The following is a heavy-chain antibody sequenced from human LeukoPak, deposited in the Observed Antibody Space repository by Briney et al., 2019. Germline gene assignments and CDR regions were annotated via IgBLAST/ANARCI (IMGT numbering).Heavy chain of an antibody. J-gene: IGHJ4*02. CDR1: GFTFSSYA. V-gene: IGHV3-23*01. D-gene: IGHD6-19*01. CDR3: ARHKRSAVAGRLMDY. Sequence: GGSLRLSCAASGFTFSSYAMSWVRQAPGKGLEWVSAISGSGGSTYYADSVKGRFTISRDNSKNTLYLQMNSLRAEDTAVNYCARHKRSAVAGRLMDYWGQGTLVTVSS. CDR2: ISGSGGST.